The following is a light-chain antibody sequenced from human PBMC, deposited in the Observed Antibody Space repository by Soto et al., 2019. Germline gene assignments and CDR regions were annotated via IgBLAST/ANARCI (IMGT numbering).Light chain of an antibody. Sequence: QSVLTQPASVSGSPGQSITISCTGTSSDVGSYNLVSLYQQHPGKAPKLMIYEVSKRPSGVSNRFSGSKSGNTASLTISGLQDEDEADYYCCSYAGSSTWVFGGGTKLTVL. CDR3: CSYAGSSTWV. V-gene: IGLV2-23*02. CDR2: EVS. J-gene: IGLJ2*01. CDR1: SSDVGSYNL.